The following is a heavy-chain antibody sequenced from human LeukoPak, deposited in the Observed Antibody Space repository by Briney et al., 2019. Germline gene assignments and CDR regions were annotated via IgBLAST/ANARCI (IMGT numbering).Heavy chain of an antibody. Sequence: SETLSLTCTVSGGSISSYYWSWIRQPAGKGLEWIGRIYTSGSTTYNPSLKSRVTMSVDTSKNQFSLKLSSVTAADTAVYYCARDVAAAGTVWFDPWGQGTLVTVSS. D-gene: IGHD6-13*01. CDR1: GGSISSYY. CDR2: IYTSGST. CDR3: ARDVAAAGTVWFDP. V-gene: IGHV4-4*07. J-gene: IGHJ5*02.